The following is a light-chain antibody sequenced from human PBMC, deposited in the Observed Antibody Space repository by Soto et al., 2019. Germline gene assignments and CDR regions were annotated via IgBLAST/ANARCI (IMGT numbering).Light chain of an antibody. CDR1: QSVSSY. CDR3: QPHTTSAT. Sequence: EIVLTQSPATLSLSPGERATLSCRASQSVSSYLAWYQQKPGQGPRLLISGASNRATGIPARFSGSGSGTECTLSFSNLQYEGAPAYYCQPHTTSATYGQGTKVDIK. V-gene: IGKV3-11*01. J-gene: IGKJ1*01. CDR2: GAS.